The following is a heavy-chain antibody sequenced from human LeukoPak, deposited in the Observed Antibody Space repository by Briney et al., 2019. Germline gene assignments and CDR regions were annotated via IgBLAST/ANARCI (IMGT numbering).Heavy chain of an antibody. J-gene: IGHJ6*03. CDR1: GFTFSTYG. Sequence: GGSLRLSCAASGFTFSTYGMHWVRQAPGKGLEWVAVISYDGSNKYYADSVKGRFTISRDNSKNTLYLQMNSLRAEDTAVYYCAREDSSSWVLPHYYYYYMDVWGKGTTVTVSS. D-gene: IGHD6-6*01. CDR3: AREDSSSWVLPHYYYYYMDV. CDR2: ISYDGSNK. V-gene: IGHV3-30*19.